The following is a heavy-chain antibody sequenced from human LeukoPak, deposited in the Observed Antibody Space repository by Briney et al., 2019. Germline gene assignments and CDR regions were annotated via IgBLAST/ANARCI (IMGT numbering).Heavy chain of an antibody. Sequence: SETLSLTCTVSGGSISSYYWSWIRQPPGKGLEWIGYIYYSGSTNYNPSLKSRVTISVDTSKNQFSLKLSSVTAADTAVYYCARDRSYYAYWGQGTLVTVSP. CDR1: GGSISSYY. J-gene: IGHJ4*02. V-gene: IGHV4-59*01. CDR2: IYYSGST. CDR3: ARDRSYYAY.